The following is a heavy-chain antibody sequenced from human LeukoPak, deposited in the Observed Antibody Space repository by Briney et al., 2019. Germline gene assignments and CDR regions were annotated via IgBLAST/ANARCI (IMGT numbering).Heavy chain of an antibody. D-gene: IGHD3-10*01. CDR1: GGSFSGYY. CDR3: ARDSHYGSGSFDY. CDR2: INHSGST. Sequence: SETLSLTCAVYGGSFSGYYWSWIRQPPGKGLEWIGEINHSGSTNYNPSLKSRVTISVDTSKNQFSLKLSSVTAADTAVYYCARDSHYGSGSFDYWGQGTLVTVSS. V-gene: IGHV4-34*01. J-gene: IGHJ4*02.